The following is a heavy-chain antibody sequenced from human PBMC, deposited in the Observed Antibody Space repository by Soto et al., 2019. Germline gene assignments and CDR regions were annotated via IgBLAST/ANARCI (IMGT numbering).Heavy chain of an antibody. J-gene: IGHJ5*02. Sequence: SETLSLTCAVYGGSFSGYYWSWIRQPPGKGLEWIGEINHSGSTNYNPSLKSRVTISVDTSKNQFSLKLSSVTAADTAVYYCARVAITMIVVVIKPWGQGTLVTVSS. V-gene: IGHV4-34*01. CDR1: GGSFSGYY. CDR3: ARVAITMIVVVIKP. CDR2: INHSGST. D-gene: IGHD3-22*01.